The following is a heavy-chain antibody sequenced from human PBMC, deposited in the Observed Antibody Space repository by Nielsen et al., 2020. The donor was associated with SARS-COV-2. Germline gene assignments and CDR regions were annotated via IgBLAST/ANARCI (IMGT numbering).Heavy chain of an antibody. CDR3: ARDWSVAGHFDS. D-gene: IGHD6-19*01. CDR1: GFIFGDSY. CDR2: ISSTGTYT. J-gene: IGHJ4*02. Sequence: SLKISCAASGFIFGDSYMSWIRQAPGKGLEWISYISSTGTYTNYVDSVKGRFTISRDNAKRSLYLQMNSLRAEDTAVYYCARDWSVAGHFDSWGQGTLVTVSS. V-gene: IGHV3-11*05.